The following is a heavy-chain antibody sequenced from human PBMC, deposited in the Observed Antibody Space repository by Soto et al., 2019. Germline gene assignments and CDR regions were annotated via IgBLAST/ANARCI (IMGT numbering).Heavy chain of an antibody. CDR3: ARARGGYYSAPFDY. J-gene: IGHJ4*02. V-gene: IGHV3-30-3*01. D-gene: IGHD3-10*01. Sequence: GGSLRLSCAASGFTFSSYAMHWVRQAPGKGLEWVAVISYDGSNKYYADSVKGRFTISRDNSKNTLYLQMNSLRAEDTAVYYCARARGGYYSAPFDYWGQGTLVTVSS. CDR1: GFTFSSYA. CDR2: ISYDGSNK.